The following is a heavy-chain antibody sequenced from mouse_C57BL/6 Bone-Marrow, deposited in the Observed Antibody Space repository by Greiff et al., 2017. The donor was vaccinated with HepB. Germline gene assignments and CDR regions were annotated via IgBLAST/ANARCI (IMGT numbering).Heavy chain of an antibody. Sequence: VQLQQSGAELVRPGASVKLSCTASGFNIKDYYMHWVKQRPEQGLEWIGRIDPEDGDTEYAPKFPGKATMTADTSSNTAYLQLSSLTSEDTAVYYCTTQSLYYDGSSYGFAYWGQGTLVTVSA. D-gene: IGHD1-1*01. J-gene: IGHJ3*01. CDR2: IDPEDGDT. CDR1: GFNIKDYY. CDR3: TTQSLYYDGSSYGFAY. V-gene: IGHV14-1*01.